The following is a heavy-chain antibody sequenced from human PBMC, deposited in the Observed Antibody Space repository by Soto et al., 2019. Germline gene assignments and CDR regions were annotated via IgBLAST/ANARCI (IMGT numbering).Heavy chain of an antibody. J-gene: IGHJ4*02. D-gene: IGHD5-18*01. Sequence: ASVKVSCKASGYTFTHYYIHWVRQAPRQGLEWMGIINPNGGITTYAQKFRAGFTMTRDTSTSTVYMELSSLRSDDSAVYYCTTSVNSAMAFDYWGQGTLVTVSS. CDR3: TTSVNSAMAFDY. CDR2: INPNGGIT. V-gene: IGHV1-46*01. CDR1: GYTFTHYY.